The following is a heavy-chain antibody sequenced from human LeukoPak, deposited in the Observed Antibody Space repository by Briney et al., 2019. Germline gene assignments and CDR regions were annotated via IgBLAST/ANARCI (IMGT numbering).Heavy chain of an antibody. Sequence: SETLSLTCAVSGGSVNSGGYSWSWIRQPPGKGLEWIGYIYYSRTTYYNPSLKSRVTISVDTSKNQFSLKVSSVTAADTAVYYCARAERLFPHWHFDLWGRGTLVTVSS. CDR1: GGSVNSGGYS. CDR2: IYYSRTT. V-gene: IGHV4-30-4*07. CDR3: ARAERLFPHWHFDL. D-gene: IGHD5-24*01. J-gene: IGHJ2*01.